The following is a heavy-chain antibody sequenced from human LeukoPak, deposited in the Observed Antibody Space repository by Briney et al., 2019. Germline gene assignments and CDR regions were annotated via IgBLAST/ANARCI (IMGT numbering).Heavy chain of an antibody. D-gene: IGHD3-3*01. CDR2: IRKKNAGYTT. V-gene: IGHV3-72*01. Sequence: GGSLRLSCAASGFIFSAYIMDWVRQAPGKGLEWIGRIRKKNAGYTTEYAASLKGRFVVSRDDSKYSVFLQMNSLETEDTAVYYCTREGGEGDYTAFDLWGQGTMVTVSS. J-gene: IGHJ3*01. CDR1: GFIFSAYI. CDR3: TREGGEGDYTAFDL.